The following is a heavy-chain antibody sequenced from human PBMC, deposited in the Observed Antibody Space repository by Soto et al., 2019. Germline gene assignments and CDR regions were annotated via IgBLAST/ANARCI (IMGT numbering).Heavy chain of an antibody. D-gene: IGHD5-18*01. CDR1: GGSISSGDYY. CDR3: ASTAMAPSFHFDY. Sequence: SETLSLTCTVSGGSISSGDYYWSWIRQPPGKGLEWIGYIYYSGSTYYNPSLKSRVTISVDTSKNQFSLKLSSVTAADTAVYYCASTAMAPSFHFDYWGQGPLVTVSS. V-gene: IGHV4-30-4*01. CDR2: IYYSGST. J-gene: IGHJ4*02.